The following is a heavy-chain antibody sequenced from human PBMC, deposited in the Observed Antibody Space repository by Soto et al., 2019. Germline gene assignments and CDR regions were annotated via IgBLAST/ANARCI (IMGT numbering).Heavy chain of an antibody. CDR3: VRAAARGDS. J-gene: IGHJ4*02. CDR2: INTDGSDT. V-gene: IGHV3-74*01. CDR1: GFYFSGYW. Sequence: GGSLRLSCAASGFYFSGYWMHWVRQVPGKGLVWVSRINTDGSDTLYADSVKGRFTISRDNTKNTLYPQMSSLRAEDTAIYYCVRAAARGDSWGQGTLVTVSS. D-gene: IGHD6-13*01.